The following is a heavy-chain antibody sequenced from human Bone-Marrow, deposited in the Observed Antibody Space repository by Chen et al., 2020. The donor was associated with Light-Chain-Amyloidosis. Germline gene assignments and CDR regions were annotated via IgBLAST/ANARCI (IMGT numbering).Heavy chain of an antibody. Sequence: QLQLQESGPGLVKPSETLSLTCGVSGDSISRSSHYWGWIRQPPGKGLEWIGRIYYNGDTYYCPSFRSRVTLCGDPSESQFSLRRSSCTAADTAVYYGAGLRYVPTTMGRGIHDYYVIDVWGQGTTVTVSS. CDR1: GDSISRSSHY. J-gene: IGHJ6*02. V-gene: IGHV4-39*01. D-gene: IGHD3-9*01. CDR3: AGLRYVPTTMGRGIHDYYVIDV. CDR2: IYYNGDT.